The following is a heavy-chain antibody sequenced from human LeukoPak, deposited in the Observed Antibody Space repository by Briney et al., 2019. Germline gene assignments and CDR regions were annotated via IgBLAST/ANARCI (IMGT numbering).Heavy chain of an antibody. V-gene: IGHV1-69*05. D-gene: IGHD6-6*01. CDR2: IIPIFGTA. CDR3: ARAPVSSSSVLGDFSYYFDY. Sequence: GSSVKVPCKASGGTFSSYAISWVRQAPGQGLEWMGGIIPIFGTANYAQKFQGRVTMTRDTSISTAYMELSRLRSDDTAVYYCARAPVSSSSVLGDFSYYFDYWGQGTLVTVSS. J-gene: IGHJ4*02. CDR1: GGTFSSYA.